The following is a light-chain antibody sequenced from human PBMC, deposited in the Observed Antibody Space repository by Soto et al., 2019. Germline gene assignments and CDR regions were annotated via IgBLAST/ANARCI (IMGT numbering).Light chain of an antibody. V-gene: IGKV3-20*01. CDR1: QSVSTSY. CDR3: QPYNNWPRT. Sequence: EIVLTRSPGTLSLSQGGIGTRSCLASQSVSTSYLAWYQQKPGQAPRLFIYGASSRATGIPDRFSGSGSGTDFTLTINSLQSEDFAVYYCQPYNNWPRTVGGGTKVDI. J-gene: IGKJ4*01. CDR2: GAS.